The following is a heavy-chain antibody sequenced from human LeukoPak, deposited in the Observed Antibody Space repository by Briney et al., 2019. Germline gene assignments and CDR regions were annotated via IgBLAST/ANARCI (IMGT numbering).Heavy chain of an antibody. CDR2: IYYSGST. CDR3: AGDASHFDP. J-gene: IGHJ5*02. Sequence: SETLSLTCTVSGGSISSSSYYWGWIRQPPGKGLEWIGSIYYSGSTYYNPSLKSRVTISVDTSKNQFSLKLSSVTAADTAVYYCAGDASHFDPWGQGTLVTVSS. V-gene: IGHV4-39*07. CDR1: GGSISSSSYY.